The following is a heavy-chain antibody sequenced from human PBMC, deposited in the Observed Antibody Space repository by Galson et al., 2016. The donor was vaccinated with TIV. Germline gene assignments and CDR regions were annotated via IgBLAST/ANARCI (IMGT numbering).Heavy chain of an antibody. V-gene: IGHV1-3*01. CDR3: ARDRGGTGGFDK. Sequence: SVKVSCKASGYTFIGYVIHWARQAPGQRLEWMGWINPANGETQSSQRFQGKFTLTTDTSASTAYMELSSRGSEDTAVYYCARDRGGTGGFDKWGQGTLVTVSS. J-gene: IGHJ4*02. CDR1: GYTFIGYV. CDR2: INPANGET. D-gene: IGHD7-27*01.